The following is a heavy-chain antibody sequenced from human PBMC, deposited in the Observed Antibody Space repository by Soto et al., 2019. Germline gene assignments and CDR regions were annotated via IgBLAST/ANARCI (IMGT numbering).Heavy chain of an antibody. J-gene: IGHJ6*02. Sequence: SVKVSCKASRVAFSKFIVTWVRQAPGLGLEWVGGIIPIFGTANYAQKFQGRVTITADESTSTSYMEANNLRSEDTAVYYCAKVRYSSPMGYYYGMDVWGQGTTVTVSS. CDR2: IIPIFGTA. CDR3: AKVRYSSPMGYYYGMDV. CDR1: RVAFSKFI. D-gene: IGHD6-19*01. V-gene: IGHV1-69*13.